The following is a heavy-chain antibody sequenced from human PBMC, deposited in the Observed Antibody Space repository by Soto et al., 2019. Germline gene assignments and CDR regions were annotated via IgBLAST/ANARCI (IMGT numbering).Heavy chain of an antibody. J-gene: IGHJ4*02. Sequence: EVQLLESGGGLVQPGGSLSLSCAASGFTFSSYAMSWVRQAPGKGLEWVSAISGSGGSTYYADSVKGRFTISRDNSKNTLYLQMNSLRAEDTAVYYCASYFGEFPYYFDYWGQGTLVTVSS. CDR2: ISGSGGST. V-gene: IGHV3-23*01. CDR3: ASYFGEFPYYFDY. D-gene: IGHD3-10*01. CDR1: GFTFSSYA.